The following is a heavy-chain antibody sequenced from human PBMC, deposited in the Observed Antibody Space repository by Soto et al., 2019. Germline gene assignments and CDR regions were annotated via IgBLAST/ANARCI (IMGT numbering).Heavy chain of an antibody. J-gene: IGHJ4*02. CDR2: ISSNGGST. Sequence: HPGGSLRLSCSASGFTFSSHAMHWVRQAPGKGLEYVSAISSNGGSTYYADSVKGRFTISRDNSKNTLYLQMSSLRAEDTAVYYCVKSLAVAGTFYDYWGQGTLVTVSS. D-gene: IGHD6-19*01. V-gene: IGHV3-64D*08. CDR1: GFTFSSHA. CDR3: VKSLAVAGTFYDY.